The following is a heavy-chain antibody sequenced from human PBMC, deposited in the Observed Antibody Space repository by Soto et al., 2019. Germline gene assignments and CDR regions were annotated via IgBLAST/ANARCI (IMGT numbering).Heavy chain of an antibody. V-gene: IGHV3-74*01. J-gene: IGHJ3*01. D-gene: IGHD1-26*01. CDR1: GFPFSDYW. Sequence: EVQLVESGGDLVHPGESLRLSCAASGFPFSDYWMHWVRQAPGKGLVWVSRISTDGRSASYATYADSVRGRFTISRDNAKNTLYLQMNTLRAEDTAAYYCARDGGGGRYGAFDLWGQGTVVTVSS. CDR2: ISTDGRSASYA. CDR3: ARDGGGGRYGAFDL.